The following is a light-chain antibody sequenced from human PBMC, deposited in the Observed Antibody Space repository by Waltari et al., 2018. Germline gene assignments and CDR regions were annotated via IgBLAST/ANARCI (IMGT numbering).Light chain of an antibody. Sequence: QSALTQPRSVSGSPGQSLTLSCTGTNRAVGAYHYVTWYQQRPGKAPKPVLYDVDKRPSGVPDRFSGSKAGNTASLTISGLQADDEADYYCCSYAGRYTSVFGGGTKVTVL. CDR2: DVD. CDR3: CSYAGRYTSV. CDR1: NRAVGAYHY. V-gene: IGLV2-11*01. J-gene: IGLJ2*01.